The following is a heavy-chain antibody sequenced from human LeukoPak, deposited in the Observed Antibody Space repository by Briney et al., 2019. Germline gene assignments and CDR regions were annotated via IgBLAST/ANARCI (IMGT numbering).Heavy chain of an antibody. CDR2: IWYDGSNK. V-gene: IGHV3-33*01. J-gene: IGHJ4*02. Sequence: GSLRLSCAASGFTFSSYCMHWVRQAPGKGLEWVAVIWYDGSNKYYADSVKGRFTISRDNSKNTLYLQMNSLRAEDTAVYYCASSSGWSFDDDYWGQGTLVTVSS. CDR3: ASSSGWSFDDDY. CDR1: GFTFSSYC. D-gene: IGHD6-19*01.